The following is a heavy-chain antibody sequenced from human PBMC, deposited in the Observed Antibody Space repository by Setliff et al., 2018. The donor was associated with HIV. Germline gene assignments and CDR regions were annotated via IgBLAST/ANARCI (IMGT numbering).Heavy chain of an antibody. D-gene: IGHD3-10*01. CDR3: ARGKGVRGVIITGGLDV. CDR2: MNLNSDVA. CDR1: GSTFNNYD. Sequence: RASVKVSCKSSGSTFNNYDIIWLRQATGQGLEWLGWMNLNSDVAGYAPGFRDRLTMTRSTSMDTTNLGLRSLRSEDTAVYYCARGKGVRGVIITGGLDVWGKGTTVTVSS. V-gene: IGHV1-8*01. J-gene: IGHJ6*04.